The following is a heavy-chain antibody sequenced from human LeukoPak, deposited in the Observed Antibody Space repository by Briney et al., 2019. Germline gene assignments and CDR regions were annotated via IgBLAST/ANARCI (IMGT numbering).Heavy chain of an antibody. V-gene: IGHV4-59*08. J-gene: IGHJ5*02. Sequence: PSETLSLTCTVSGGSISSYYWSWIRQPPGKGLEWIGYIYYSGSTNYNPSLKSRVTISVDTSKSQFSLKLSSVTAADTAVYYCARHRTDTYSSGWYAWFDPWGQGTLVTVSS. CDR3: ARHRTDTYSSGWYAWFDP. CDR1: GGSISSYY. CDR2: IYYSGST. D-gene: IGHD6-19*01.